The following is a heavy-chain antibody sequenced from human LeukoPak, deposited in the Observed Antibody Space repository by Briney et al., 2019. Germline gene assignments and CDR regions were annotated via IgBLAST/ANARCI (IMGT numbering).Heavy chain of an antibody. Sequence: QTLSLTCAISGDSVSSNSAAWNWIRQSPSRGLEWLGRTYYRSKWYNDYAVSVKSRITINPDTSKNQFSLQLNSVTPEDTAVYYCARGDCSSTSCYHYYGMDVWGQGTTVTVSS. V-gene: IGHV6-1*01. CDR2: TYYRSKWYN. CDR1: GDSVSSNSAA. CDR3: ARGDCSSTSCYHYYGMDV. D-gene: IGHD2-2*01. J-gene: IGHJ6*02.